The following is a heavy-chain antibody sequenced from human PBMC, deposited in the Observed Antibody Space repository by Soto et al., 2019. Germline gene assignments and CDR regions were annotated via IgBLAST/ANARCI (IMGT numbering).Heavy chain of an antibody. CDR3: ARSSSWLEYFDY. D-gene: IGHD6-13*01. J-gene: IGHJ4*02. CDR1: GGSISSGDYY. V-gene: IGHV4-30-4*01. CDR2: IYYSGST. Sequence: SETLSLTCTVSGGSISSGDYYWSWIRQPPGKGLEWIGYIYYSGSTYYNPSLKSRVTISVDTSKNQFSLKLSSVTAADTAVYYCARSSSWLEYFDYWGQGTLVTVSS.